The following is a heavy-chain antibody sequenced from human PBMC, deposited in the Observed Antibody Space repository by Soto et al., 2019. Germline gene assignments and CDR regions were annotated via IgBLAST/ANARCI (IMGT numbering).Heavy chain of an antibody. D-gene: IGHD6-13*01. CDR2: IDPSDSYT. V-gene: IGHV5-10-1*01. J-gene: IGHJ6*02. CDR3: ARVYQQLVPSGMDV. CDR1: GYIFTSYW. Sequence: GESLKISCKCAGYIFTSYWISWVRQMPGKGLEWMGRIDPSDSYTNYSPSFQGHVTISADKSISTAYLQWSSLKASDTAMYYCARVYQQLVPSGMDVWGQGTTVTVSS.